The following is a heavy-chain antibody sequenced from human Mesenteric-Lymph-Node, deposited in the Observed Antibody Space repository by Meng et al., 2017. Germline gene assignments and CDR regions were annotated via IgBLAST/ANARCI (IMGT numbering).Heavy chain of an antibody. CDR3: ASPGYCSGGSCSNDAFDI. Sequence: ASVKVSCKASGYTFTNYDVSWVRQAPGQGLAWMGSISGYNGNTNCIQKFQGRVTMTRDTSTSTAYMELRSLRSEDTAVYYCASPGYCSGGSCSNDAFDIWGQGTMVTVSS. D-gene: IGHD2-15*01. V-gene: IGHV1-18*01. J-gene: IGHJ3*02. CDR2: ISGYNGNT. CDR1: GYTFTNYD.